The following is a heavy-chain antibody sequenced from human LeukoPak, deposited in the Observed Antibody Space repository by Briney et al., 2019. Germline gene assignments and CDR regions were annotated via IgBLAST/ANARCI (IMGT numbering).Heavy chain of an antibody. CDR1: GFTFDDYA. Sequence: GGSLRLSCAASGFTFDDYAMHWVRQAPGKGLEWVSGISWNSGSIGYADSVKGRFTISRDNAKNSLYLQMNSLRAEDTALYYCAKVDEIVVVIGAFDIWGQGTMVTVSS. CDR2: ISWNSGSI. V-gene: IGHV3-9*01. J-gene: IGHJ3*02. D-gene: IGHD3-22*01. CDR3: AKVDEIVVVIGAFDI.